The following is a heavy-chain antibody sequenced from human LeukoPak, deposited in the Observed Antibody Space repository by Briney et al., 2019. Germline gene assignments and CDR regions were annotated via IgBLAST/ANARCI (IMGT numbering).Heavy chain of an antibody. Sequence: SVKVSCKASGGTFSSYAISWVRQAPGQGLEWMGGIIPIFGTANYAQKFKGRVTITADKSTSTAYMELSSLRSEDTAVYYCARDRGPDRGSGSPQYYYYYYYMDVWGKGTTVTVSS. J-gene: IGHJ6*03. CDR3: ARDRGPDRGSGSPQYYYYYYYMDV. V-gene: IGHV1-69*06. CDR1: GGTFSSYA. CDR2: IIPIFGTA. D-gene: IGHD3-10*01.